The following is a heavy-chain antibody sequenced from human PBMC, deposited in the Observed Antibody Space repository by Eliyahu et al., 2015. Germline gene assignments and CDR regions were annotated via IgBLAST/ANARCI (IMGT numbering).Heavy chain of an antibody. J-gene: IGHJ4*02. Sequence: QVQXVESGGGVVQPGRSXRLSCAASGFXFXSYGMHWVRQAPGKGLGWVAIISFDGSNKYYADSVKGRFTISRDNSKNTLYLQMNSLRNEDTAVYYCANYGSGSYYEFGYWGQGTLVTVSS. D-gene: IGHD3-10*01. CDR1: GFXFXSYG. CDR2: ISFDGSNK. CDR3: ANYGSGSYYEFGY. V-gene: IGHV3-30*18.